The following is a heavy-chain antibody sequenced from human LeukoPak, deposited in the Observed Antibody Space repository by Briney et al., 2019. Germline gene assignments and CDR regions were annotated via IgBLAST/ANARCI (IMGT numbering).Heavy chain of an antibody. D-gene: IGHD6-19*01. Sequence: GGSLRLSCEASGFTFSSYGMHWVRQAPGKGLEWVAGICYDGSNKNYADTVKGRFTIYRDNSKKTLYLQMNSLRAEDTAVYYCAREGQQWLLLDYWGQGTLVTVSS. J-gene: IGHJ4*02. V-gene: IGHV3-33*01. CDR2: ICYDGSNK. CDR3: AREGQQWLLLDY. CDR1: GFTFSSYG.